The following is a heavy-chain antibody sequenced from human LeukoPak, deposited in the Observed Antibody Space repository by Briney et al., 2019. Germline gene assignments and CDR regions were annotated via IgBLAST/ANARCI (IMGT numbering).Heavy chain of an antibody. D-gene: IGHD2-15*01. V-gene: IGHV3-11*06. CDR2: ISSSSSYI. CDR1: GFTFSDYY. Sequence: GGSLRLSCAASGFTFSDYYMSWIRQAPGKGLEWVSSISSSSSYIYYADSVKGRFTISRDNAKNSLYLQMNSLRAEDTAVYYCARDPCSGGSCYFNYWGQGTLVTVSS. CDR3: ARDPCSGGSCYFNY. J-gene: IGHJ4*02.